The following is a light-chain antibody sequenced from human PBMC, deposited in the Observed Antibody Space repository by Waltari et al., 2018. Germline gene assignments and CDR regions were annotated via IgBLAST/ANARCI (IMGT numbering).Light chain of an antibody. Sequence: SPGDRATLSCRASQSVGRSLVWYQQKPGQAPRLLMYDASSRATGIADRFSGSGSGTDFSLTISRLEPEAFEVYYCHHHVSLPATFGQ. CDR3: HHHVSLPAT. J-gene: IGKJ1*01. CDR2: DAS. CDR1: QSVGRS. V-gene: IGKV3-20*01.